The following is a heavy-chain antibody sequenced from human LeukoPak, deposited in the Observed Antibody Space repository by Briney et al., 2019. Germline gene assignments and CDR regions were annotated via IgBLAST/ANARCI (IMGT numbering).Heavy chain of an antibody. J-gene: IGHJ3*02. D-gene: IGHD3-10*01. V-gene: IGHV1-2*02. Sequence: EASVKVSCKASGYTFTGYYMHWVRQAPGQGLEWMGWINPNGGGTNYAQKFQGRVTMTRDKSIRTAYMELSRLTSDDTAVYYCARNIWFGESADAFDIWGQGTMVTVSS. CDR3: ARNIWFGESADAFDI. CDR2: INPNGGGT. CDR1: GYTFTGYY.